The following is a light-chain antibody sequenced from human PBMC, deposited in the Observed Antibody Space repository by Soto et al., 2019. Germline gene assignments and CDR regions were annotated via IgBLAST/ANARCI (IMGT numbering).Light chain of an antibody. CDR2: QAS. CDR1: HSLDKW. J-gene: IGKJ4*01. V-gene: IGKV1-5*03. Sequence: LSPCTLCASVGDRVTITSRASHSLDKWLSWYQQKPGQAPRLLIYQASSLQSGVPSRFSGSGSGTEFTLTITSLQPDVFATYYWKQYNTFLPVGGGTKVDI. CDR3: KQYNTFLP.